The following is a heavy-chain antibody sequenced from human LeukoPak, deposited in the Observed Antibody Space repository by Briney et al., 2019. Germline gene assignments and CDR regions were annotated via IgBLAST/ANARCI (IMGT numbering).Heavy chain of an antibody. CDR3: ARDTPYYYGMGV. V-gene: IGHV3-21*01. CDR2: ISSSSSYI. Sequence: PGGSLRLSCAASGFTFSSYSMNWVRQAPGKGLEWVSSISSSSSYIYYADSVKCRFTISRDNAKNSLYLQMNSLRAEDTAVYYCARDTPYYYGMGVWGKGTTVTVSS. J-gene: IGHJ6*04. CDR1: GFTFSSYS.